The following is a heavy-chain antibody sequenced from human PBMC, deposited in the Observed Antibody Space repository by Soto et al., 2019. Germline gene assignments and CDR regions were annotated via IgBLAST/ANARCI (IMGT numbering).Heavy chain of an antibody. J-gene: IGHJ6*02. CDR2: IRWDGGST. Sequence: EVQLVESGGVVVQPGGSLRLSCAASGFTFDDYTMHWVRQAPGKGLEWVSLIRWDGGSTYYADSVKGRFTISRDNSKNSLYLQMNSLRTEDTALYYCAKAMGGRLLWFGELFSIGYYYGMDVWGQGTTVTVSS. CDR3: AKAMGGRLLWFGELFSIGYYYGMDV. D-gene: IGHD3-10*01. CDR1: GFTFDDYT. V-gene: IGHV3-43*01.